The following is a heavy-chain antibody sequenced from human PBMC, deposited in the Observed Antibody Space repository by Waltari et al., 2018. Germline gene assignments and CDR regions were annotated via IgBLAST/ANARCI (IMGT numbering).Heavy chain of an antibody. CDR3: AGSSNFGIYGLDV. Sequence: VQLQESCPGLVKPTETLSLICNVSGGSISSYYGNWIRQPAGKGLEVIGRIYASGSTSYNPALESRISMSVDTSKNHFSLKLSSVTAADTGVYYCAGSSNFGIYGLDVWGQGTTVVVSS. D-gene: IGHD3-3*01. J-gene: IGHJ6*02. CDR1: GGSISSYY. V-gene: IGHV4-4*07. CDR2: IYASGST.